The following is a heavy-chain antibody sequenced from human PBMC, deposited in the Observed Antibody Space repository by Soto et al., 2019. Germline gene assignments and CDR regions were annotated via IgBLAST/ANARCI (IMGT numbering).Heavy chain of an antibody. CDR1: GGSISSYY. CDR3: ARVGSQDFYYFDY. D-gene: IGHD6-25*01. Sequence: SETLCLTCTVSGGSISSYYWSWIRQPPGKGLEWIGYIYYSGSTNYNPSLKSRVTISVDTSKNQFSLKLSSVTAADTAVYYCARVGSQDFYYFDYWGQGTLVTVSS. V-gene: IGHV4-59*01. J-gene: IGHJ4*02. CDR2: IYYSGST.